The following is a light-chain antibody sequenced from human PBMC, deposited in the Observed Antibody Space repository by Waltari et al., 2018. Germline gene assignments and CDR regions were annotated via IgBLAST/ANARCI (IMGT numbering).Light chain of an antibody. V-gene: IGLV1-47*01. CDR1: SSNIGINY. Sequence: QSVLTQPPSASGTPGQRVTISCSGSSSNIGINYVYWYQQLPGTAPKVLISMNSQRPSGVPDRFSGSKSGTSASLAISGLRSEDEAEYYCAAWDDTLNTWVFGGGTKLTVL. CDR2: MNS. J-gene: IGLJ3*02. CDR3: AAWDDTLNTWV.